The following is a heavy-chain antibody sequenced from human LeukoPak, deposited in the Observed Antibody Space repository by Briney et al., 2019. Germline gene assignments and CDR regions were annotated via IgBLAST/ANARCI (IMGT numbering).Heavy chain of an antibody. V-gene: IGHV1-8*03. CDR2: MNPNSGYT. J-gene: IGHJ4*02. CDR1: GYTFTTYD. D-gene: IGHD6-19*01. Sequence: AASGKVPCKASGYTFTTYDINWVRQATGQGLEWMGWMNPNSGYTGYAQKFQGRVTITRDTSISTAYMELSSLRSEDTAVYYCARVAGSIDYWGQGTLVTVSS. CDR3: ARVAGSIDY.